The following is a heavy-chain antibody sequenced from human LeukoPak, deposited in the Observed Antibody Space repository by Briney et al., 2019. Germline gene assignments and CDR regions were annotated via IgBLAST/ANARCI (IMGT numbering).Heavy chain of an antibody. D-gene: IGHD3-9*01. J-gene: IGHJ4*02. CDR3: ARGSRYFDWLLPDFDY. CDR1: GGSISSYY. V-gene: IGHV4-59*01. CDR2: IYYSGST. Sequence: SETLSLTCTVSGGSISSYYWSWIRQPPGKGLEWIGYIYYSGSTNYNPSLKSRVTTSVDTSKNQFSLKLSSVTAADTAVYYCARGSRYFDWLLPDFDYWGQGTLVTVSS.